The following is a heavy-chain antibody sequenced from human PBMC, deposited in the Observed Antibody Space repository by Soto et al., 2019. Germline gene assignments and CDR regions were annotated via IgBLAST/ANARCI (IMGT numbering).Heavy chain of an antibody. Sequence: EVHLLESGGGLVQPGGSLRLSCAASGFTFSTYAMSWVRQAPGKGLEWVSGMSGTGSTNYADSVKGRFTISRDNSKNTLSLQMNSLRAEDTAVYYCAKEDWFDPWGQGTLVTVSS. J-gene: IGHJ5*02. CDR1: GFTFSTYA. CDR2: MSGTGST. V-gene: IGHV3-23*01. CDR3: AKEDWFDP.